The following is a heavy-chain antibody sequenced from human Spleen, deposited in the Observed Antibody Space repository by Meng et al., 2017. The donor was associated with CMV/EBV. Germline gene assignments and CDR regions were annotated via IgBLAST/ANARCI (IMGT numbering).Heavy chain of an antibody. CDR2: ISADNHNT. D-gene: IGHD4-17*01. CDR3: AMGGDYGDYHDPFDY. V-gene: IGHV1-18*01. Sequence: ASVQVSCKAPGNIFAKNGISWVRQAPGQRLEWMGWISADNHNTNLVQRFQGRVTMTIDTSTNTAYVELRSLRSDDTAVYYCAMGGDYGDYHDPFDYWGQGTLVTVSS. CDR1: GNIFAKNG. J-gene: IGHJ4*02.